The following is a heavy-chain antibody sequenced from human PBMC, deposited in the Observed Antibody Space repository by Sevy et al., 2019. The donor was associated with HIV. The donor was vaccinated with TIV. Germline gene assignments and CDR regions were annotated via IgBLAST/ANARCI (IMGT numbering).Heavy chain of an antibody. CDR1: GFTFTSYA. CDR3: AKDGAVAWDFDY. J-gene: IGHJ4*02. D-gene: IGHD6-19*01. V-gene: IGHV3-23*01. Sequence: GGSLRLSCAASGFTFTSYAMSWVRQAPGKGLEWVSAISGSGGSTYYADSVKGRFTISRDNSKNTLYLQMNSLRAEDTAVYYCAKDGAVAWDFDYWGQGTLVTVSS. CDR2: ISGSGGST.